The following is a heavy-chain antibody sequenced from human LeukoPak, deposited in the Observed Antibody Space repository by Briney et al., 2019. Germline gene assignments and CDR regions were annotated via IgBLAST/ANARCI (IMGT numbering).Heavy chain of an antibody. CDR1: GGTFNNSA. D-gene: IGHD4-17*01. V-gene: IGHV1-69*05. CDR2: IMPLFGTA. CDR3: ARDVHGDYGSGWFDP. J-gene: IGHJ5*02. Sequence: SVKVSCKTSGGTFNNSAISWVRQAPGQGLKRLGGIMPLFGTAGYAQKFQGRVTITKDESTRTVYLELTSLTSDDTAVYYCARDVHGDYGSGWFDPWGQGTLVSVSS.